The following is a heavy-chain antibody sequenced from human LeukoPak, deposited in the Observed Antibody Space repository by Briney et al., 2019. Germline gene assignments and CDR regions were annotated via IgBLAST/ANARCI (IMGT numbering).Heavy chain of an antibody. V-gene: IGHV4-61*08. D-gene: IGHD3-22*01. CDR3: ARVNYYDSSGYYYPEY. CDR2: LYYSGST. Sequence: SETLSLTCAVSGGSISSVDYSWSRIRQPPGKGLEWIGYLYYSGSTNYNPSLKSRVTISVDTSKNQFSLKLSSLTASDTAVYYCARVNYYDSSGYYYPEYWGQGTLVTVSS. CDR1: GGSISSVDYS. J-gene: IGHJ4*02.